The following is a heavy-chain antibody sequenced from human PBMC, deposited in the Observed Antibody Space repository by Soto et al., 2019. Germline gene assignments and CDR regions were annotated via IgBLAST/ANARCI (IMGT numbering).Heavy chain of an antibody. CDR1: GFTFSNAW. Sequence: GGSLRLSCAASGFTFSNAWMSWVRQAPGKGLEWVGRIKSKTDGGTTDYAAPVKGRFTISRDDSKNTLYLQMNSLKTEDTAVYYCTTAGVVLRYFDWLLFNGDSSYYMDVWGKGTTVTVSS. CDR2: IKSKTDGGTT. V-gene: IGHV3-15*01. J-gene: IGHJ6*03. CDR3: TTAGVVLRYFDWLLFNGDSSYYMDV. D-gene: IGHD3-9*01.